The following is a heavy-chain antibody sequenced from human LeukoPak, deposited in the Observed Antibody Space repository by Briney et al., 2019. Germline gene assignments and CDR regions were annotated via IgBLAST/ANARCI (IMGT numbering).Heavy chain of an antibody. V-gene: IGHV4-39*07. CDR3: AREEHYDFWSGYYRSNWFDP. D-gene: IGHD3-3*01. J-gene: IGHJ5*02. CDR1: GGSISSSSSY. Sequence: PSETLSLTCTVSGGSISSSSSYWGWIRQPQGKGLEWIGRIYYSGSTYYNPSLKSRVTMSVDTSKNPFSLKLSSVTAADTAVYYCAREEHYDFWSGYYRSNWFDPWGQGTLVTVSS. CDR2: IYYSGST.